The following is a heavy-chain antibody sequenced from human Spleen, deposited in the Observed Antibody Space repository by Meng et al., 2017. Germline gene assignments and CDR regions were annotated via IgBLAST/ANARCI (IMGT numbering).Heavy chain of an antibody. D-gene: IGHD3-10*01. CDR1: GYSFTGYG. CDR2: ISAYDGNT. V-gene: IGHV1-18*01. J-gene: IGHJ4*02. CDR3: ARESFQFGDY. Sequence: QAQLVGSGAEVKKCGASLNGSCKASGYSFTGYGTTWVREVHGQGLEWMGWISAYDGNTKYAQKFQDRVILTTDTSTSTAYMELRSLRSDDTAVYFCARESFQFGDYWGQGTLVTVSS.